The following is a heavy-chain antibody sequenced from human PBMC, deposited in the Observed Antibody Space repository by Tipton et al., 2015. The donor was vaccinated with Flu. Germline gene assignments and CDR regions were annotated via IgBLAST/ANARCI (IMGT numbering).Heavy chain of an antibody. CDR1: GGSISSGSYY. V-gene: IGHV4-61*02. J-gene: IGHJ4*02. Sequence: TLSLTCTVSGGSISSGSYYWGWIRQPAGKGLEWIGRMYTSGSTNYNPSLKSRLTMSVDASKQQFSLKLSSMTAADTAVYYCARGSGSGTFMIFDLWGQGTLVTVSS. CDR3: ARGSGSGTFMIFDL. CDR2: MYTSGST. D-gene: IGHD3-10*01.